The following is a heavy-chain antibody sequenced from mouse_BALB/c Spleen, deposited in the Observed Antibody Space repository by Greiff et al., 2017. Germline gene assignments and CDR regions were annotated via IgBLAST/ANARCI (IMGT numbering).Heavy chain of an antibody. CDR3: ARSGVDDGVFAD. J-gene: IGHJ3*01. CDR2: INPSNGRT. D-gene: IGHD2-12*01. V-gene: IGHV1S81*02. CDR1: GYTFTSYW. Sequence: QVQLQQPGAELVKPGASVKLSCKASGYTFTSYWMHWVKQRPGQGLEWIGEINPSNGRTNYNEKFKSKATLTVDKSSSTAYMQLSSLTSEDSAVYYCARSGVDDGVFADWGQGTLVTVAA.